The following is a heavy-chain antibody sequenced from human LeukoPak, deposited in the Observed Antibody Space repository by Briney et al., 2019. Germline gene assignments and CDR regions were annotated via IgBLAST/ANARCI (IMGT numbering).Heavy chain of an antibody. V-gene: IGHV3-23*05. CDR1: GFTFSDYA. J-gene: IGHJ3*02. Sequence: GGSLRLSCVASGFTFSDYAMNWVRQAPGKGLEWVSTFKTNYNQVYYAESVRGRFTISTDNSKNTAYLQMNSLRAEDTAVYYCARDFTDSSGWHYDAFDIWGQGTMVTVSS. CDR3: ARDFTDSSGWHYDAFDI. CDR2: FKTNYNQV. D-gene: IGHD6-19*01.